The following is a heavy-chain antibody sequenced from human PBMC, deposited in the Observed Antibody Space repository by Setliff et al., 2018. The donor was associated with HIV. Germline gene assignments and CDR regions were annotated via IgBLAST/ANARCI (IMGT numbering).Heavy chain of an antibody. J-gene: IGHJ3*02. CDR1: GFTFSSYW. CDR2: INSDGSST. D-gene: IGHD1-26*01. Sequence: GSLRLSCAASGFTFSSYWMHWVRQAPGKGLVWVSRINSDGSSTSYADSVKGRFTISRDNAKNTLYPQMNSLRAEDTAVYYCARDPRELLIAFDIWGQGTMVTVSS. V-gene: IGHV3-74*01. CDR3: ARDPRELLIAFDI.